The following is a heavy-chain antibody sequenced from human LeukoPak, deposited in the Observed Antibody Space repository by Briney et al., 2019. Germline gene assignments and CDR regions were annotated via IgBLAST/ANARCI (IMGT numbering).Heavy chain of an antibody. CDR1: CGSISSSNYH. J-gene: IGHJ4*02. D-gene: IGHD1-26*01. V-gene: IGHV4-39*01. CDR2: VYYSGST. Sequence: KPSETLSLTCTVSCGSISSSNYHWGRIPQPPGKGLVWIGSVYYSGSTYNHPSLKSRVTISLDTSKKQFSLKISSVTAADTAVYYCARLRVGATGYFDSWGQGTLVTVSS. CDR3: ARLRVGATGYFDS.